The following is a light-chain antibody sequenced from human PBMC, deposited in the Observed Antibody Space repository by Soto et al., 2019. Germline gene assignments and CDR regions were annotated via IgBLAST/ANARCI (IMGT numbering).Light chain of an antibody. CDR1: SSDVGGHDS. Sequence: QSALTQPASVSGSPGQSIAISCTGTSSDVGGHDSVSWYQQHPGKAPKIMMYNVSNRPSGVSNRFSGSKSGNTASLTISGLLAEDEADYFCTSYTSASTYVFGAGTKLTVL. CDR3: TSYTSASTYV. V-gene: IGLV2-14*01. J-gene: IGLJ1*01. CDR2: NVS.